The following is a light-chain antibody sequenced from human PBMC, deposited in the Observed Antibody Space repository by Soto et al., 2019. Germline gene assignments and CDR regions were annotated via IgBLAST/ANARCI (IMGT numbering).Light chain of an antibody. V-gene: IGKV1-5*03. Sequence: DIQMTQSPSTLSASVGDRVTITCRASQSIDTWLAWHQQKPGQVPKLLISKASSLESGVPSRFSGSGSGTDFTLTISSLQPEDFATYYRQQSYSTPRTFGQGTKVDIK. J-gene: IGKJ1*01. CDR2: KAS. CDR1: QSIDTW. CDR3: QQSYSTPRT.